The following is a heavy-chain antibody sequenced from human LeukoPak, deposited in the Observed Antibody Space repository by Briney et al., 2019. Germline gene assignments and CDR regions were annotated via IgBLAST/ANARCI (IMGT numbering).Heavy chain of an antibody. CDR2: ISYDGSNK. D-gene: IGHD3-22*01. Sequence: GGSLRLSCAASGFTFSSYGMHWVRQAPGKGLEWVAVISYDGSNKYYADSVKGRFTISRDNSKNTLYLQMNSLRAEDTAVYYCAKDLRYYYDSSGYYLPYFDFWGQGTLVTVSS. V-gene: IGHV3-30*18. CDR1: GFTFSSYG. J-gene: IGHJ4*02. CDR3: AKDLRYYYDSSGYYLPYFDF.